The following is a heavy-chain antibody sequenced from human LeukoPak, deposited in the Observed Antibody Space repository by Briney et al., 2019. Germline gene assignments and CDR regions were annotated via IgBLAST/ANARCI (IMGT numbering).Heavy chain of an antibody. CDR1: GFTFSNYA. V-gene: IGHV3-23*01. J-gene: IGHJ4*02. CDR2: ISGSGGTT. D-gene: IGHD4-17*01. CDR3: AKFPKITMTTSVVRDY. Sequence: GGSLRLSCAASGFTFSNYAMSWVRQAPGKGLEWVSAISGSGGTTYYADSVKGRFTISRDNSKNTLYLQMNSLRAEDTAVYYCAKFPKITMTTSVVRDYWGQGTLVTVSS.